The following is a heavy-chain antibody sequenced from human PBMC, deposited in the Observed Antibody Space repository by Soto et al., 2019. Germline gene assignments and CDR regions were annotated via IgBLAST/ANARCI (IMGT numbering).Heavy chain of an antibody. J-gene: IGHJ6*04. CDR3: ATSVLGSYHYGMEV. CDR2: IDPSDSYT. D-gene: IGHD2-8*01. CDR1: LDIVAGYF. V-gene: IGHV5-10-1*01. Sequence: VESRSVGGKGSLDIVAGYFISLGGQVPGKGLEWMGRIDPSDSYTNYSPSFQGHVTISADKSISTDYLQWSSLKASDTAMYYCATSVLGSYHYGMEVCGKGHTVNVS.